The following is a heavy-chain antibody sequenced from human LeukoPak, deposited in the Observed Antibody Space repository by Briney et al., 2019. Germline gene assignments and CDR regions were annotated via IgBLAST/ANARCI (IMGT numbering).Heavy chain of an antibody. CDR2: LSGSGANT. J-gene: IGHJ4*02. CDR1: GFTFSTYP. V-gene: IGHV3-23*01. CDR3: AKIIASATTY. Sequence: GGSLRLSCAASGFTFSTYPMTWVRQAPGKGLEWVSSLSGSGANTCYADSVKGRFTISRDNSKNTLYLQMSSLRVDDTALYYCAKIIASATTYWGQGTLVSVSS. D-gene: IGHD6-13*01.